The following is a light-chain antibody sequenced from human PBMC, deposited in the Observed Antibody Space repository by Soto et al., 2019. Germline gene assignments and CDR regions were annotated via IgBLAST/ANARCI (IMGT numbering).Light chain of an antibody. V-gene: IGKV3-20*01. CDR1: QSVSSIY. CDR2: GAS. CDR3: QQYGSSPRT. J-gene: IGKJ1*01. Sequence: EIALTQSPGTLSLSPGERAKLSCRASQSVSSIYLAWYQQKPGQAPRLLIYGASSRATGIPDRFSGSGSGTDFTLTISRLEPEDFAVYYCQQYGSSPRTFGRGTKVDIK.